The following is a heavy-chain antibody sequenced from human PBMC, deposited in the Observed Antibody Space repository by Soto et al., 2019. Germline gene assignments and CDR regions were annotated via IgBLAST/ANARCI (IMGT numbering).Heavy chain of an antibody. CDR1: GDNFKKNV. D-gene: IGHD3-10*01. J-gene: IGHJ6*02. CDR2: TIPALGKT. V-gene: IGHV1-69*10. Sequence: AASVKVSCKTSGDNFKKNVFTWVRQAPGQGLEWMGGTIPALGKTHYIEKFQGRVTTTVDDATRTVYMEVRDLTSEGTAIYYCARGPFRPSAMDVWGQGTTVTVSS. CDR3: ARGPFRPSAMDV.